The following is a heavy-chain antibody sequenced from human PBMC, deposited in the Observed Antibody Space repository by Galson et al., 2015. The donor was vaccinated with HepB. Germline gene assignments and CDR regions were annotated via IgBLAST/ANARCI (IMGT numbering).Heavy chain of an antibody. D-gene: IGHD2-2*01. CDR2: IRGDSSST. V-gene: IGHV3-23*01. J-gene: IGHJ5*02. Sequence: SLRLSCAASGFHFAVYAMTWVRQAPGKGLEWVSAIRGDSSSTYYADSVKGRFTISRDNSKNTLYLQMNSLRVEDTATYYCAKVPTLHPGYCRTTGCFGNWFAPWGPGTL. CDR3: AKVPTLHPGYCRTTGCFGNWFAP. CDR1: GFHFAVYA.